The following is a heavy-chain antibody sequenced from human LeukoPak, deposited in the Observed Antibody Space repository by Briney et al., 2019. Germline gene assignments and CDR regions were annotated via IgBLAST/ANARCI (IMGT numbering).Heavy chain of an antibody. CDR2: IYCSRRT. V-gene: IGHV4-59*01. J-gene: IGHJ4*02. CDR1: GGSLSSYS. Sequence: PSETLSLTCTVSGGSLSSYSWSWIRRPPGKGLEWIGYIYCSRRTVYNPSLKGRVTISLDTSKNQFSLKLSSVTAADTAVYYCAGDFGSGSYQFDFWGQGTLVTVSS. D-gene: IGHD3-10*01. CDR3: AGDFGSGSYQFDF.